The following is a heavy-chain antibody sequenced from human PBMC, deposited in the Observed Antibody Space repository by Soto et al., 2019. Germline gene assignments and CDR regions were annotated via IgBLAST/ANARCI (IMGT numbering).Heavy chain of an antibody. CDR2: IDWDDDK. V-gene: IGHV2-70*18. J-gene: IGHJ4*02. Sequence: TLSLTCTVAGGFISSYYWTWIRQPPGKALEWLALIDWDDDKYYSTSLKTRLTISKDTSKNQVVLTMTNMDPVDTATYYCARFVVWFGELGPPRHFDYWGQGTLVTVSS. CDR3: ARFVVWFGELGPPRHFDY. D-gene: IGHD3-10*01. CDR1: GGFISSYYW.